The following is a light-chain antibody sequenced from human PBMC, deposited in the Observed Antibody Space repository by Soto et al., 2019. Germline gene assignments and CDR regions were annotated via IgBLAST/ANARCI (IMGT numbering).Light chain of an antibody. CDR2: GAS. CDR3: QQYNNWPKT. Sequence: EIVLTQSPDTVPVSPGERAPLSCRASQSVIRNLAWFQQKPGQAPRLLIYGASTRVTGVPARFSGSGSGTEFTLTISSLQSEDFAVYYCQQYNNWPKTFGQGTKVDIK. V-gene: IGKV3-15*01. J-gene: IGKJ1*01. CDR1: QSVIRN.